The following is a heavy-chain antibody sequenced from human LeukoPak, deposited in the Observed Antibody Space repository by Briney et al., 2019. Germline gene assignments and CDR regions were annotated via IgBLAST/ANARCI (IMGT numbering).Heavy chain of an antibody. V-gene: IGHV4-4*09. CDR1: GGSISSFY. CDR3: AGLYFYDGSGYHYYFDY. D-gene: IGHD3-22*01. Sequence: SETLSLTCTVSGGSISSFYWSWIRQPPGKGLEWLGYMYTGGSTKYNPSLESRVTISVDTSKNRFSLKLSSVTAADTAVYYCAGLYFYDGSGYHYYFDYWGQGTLVTVSS. J-gene: IGHJ4*02. CDR2: MYTGGST.